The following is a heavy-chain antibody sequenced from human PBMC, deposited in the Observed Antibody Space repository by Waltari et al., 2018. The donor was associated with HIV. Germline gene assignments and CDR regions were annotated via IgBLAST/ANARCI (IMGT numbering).Heavy chain of an antibody. CDR3: VRGFREGHESSWFLMWFES. CDR1: GLFYVVLG. D-gene: IGHD6-13*01. V-gene: IGHV3-20*04. Sequence: VHLVESGGQVTGPGGSLRLDCASSGLFYVVLGLDGFGQVPAKCLEWVCGINFNGYSTGCSDSDVGLFTISRDNARKALHLQMHSLRVYDTAIYYCVRGFREGHESSWFLMWFESWGPGTPVIVST. CDR2: INFNGYST. J-gene: IGHJ5*01.